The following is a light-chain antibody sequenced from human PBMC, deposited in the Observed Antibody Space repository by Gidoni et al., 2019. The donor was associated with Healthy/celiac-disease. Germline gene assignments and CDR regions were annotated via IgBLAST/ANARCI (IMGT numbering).Light chain of an antibody. J-gene: IGKJ5*01. CDR2: GAS. CDR3: QQYGSSPLMT. Sequence: EIVLTQSPGTLSLSPGERATLSCRARQSVSSSYLAWYQQKPGQAPRLLIYGASSRATGIPDRFSGSGSGTDFTLTISRLEPEDFAVYDCQQYGSSPLMTFGQGTRLEIK. CDR1: QSVSSSY. V-gene: IGKV3-20*01.